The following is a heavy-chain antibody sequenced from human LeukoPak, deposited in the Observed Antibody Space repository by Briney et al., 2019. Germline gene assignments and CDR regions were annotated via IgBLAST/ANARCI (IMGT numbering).Heavy chain of an antibody. J-gene: IGHJ6*02. V-gene: IGHV1-8*01. CDR1: GYTFTSYD. CDR3: ARARNYGYYYAMDV. Sequence: ASVKVSCKASGYTFTSYDINWVRQATGQGLEWMGWMNPNSGNTGYAQKFQGRVTMTRDTSTSTVYMELSSLRSEDTAVYYCARARNYGYYYAMDVWGQGTTVTVSS. D-gene: IGHD1-7*01. CDR2: MNPNSGNT.